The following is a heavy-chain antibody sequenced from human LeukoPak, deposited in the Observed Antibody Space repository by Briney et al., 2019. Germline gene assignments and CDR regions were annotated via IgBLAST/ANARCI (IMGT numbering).Heavy chain of an antibody. CDR3: ARVDSGSYGIDY. Sequence: GGSLRLSCAASGFTFDDYAMHWVRQAPGKGLEWASGISWNSGSIGYADSVKGRFTISRDNSKNTLYLQMNSLRAEDTAVYYCARVDSGSYGIDYWGQGTLVTVSS. CDR2: ISWNSGSI. V-gene: IGHV3-9*01. CDR1: GFTFDDYA. J-gene: IGHJ4*02. D-gene: IGHD1-26*01.